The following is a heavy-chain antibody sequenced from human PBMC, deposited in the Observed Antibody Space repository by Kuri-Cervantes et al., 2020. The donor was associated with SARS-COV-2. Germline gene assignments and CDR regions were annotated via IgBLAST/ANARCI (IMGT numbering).Heavy chain of an antibody. J-gene: IGHJ4*02. D-gene: IGHD2-2*01. CDR1: GFTFSSYG. Sequence: GGSLRLSCAASGFTFSSYGMHWVRQAPGKGLEWVAVIWYDGSTKYCADSVKGRFTISRDNSKNSLYLQMNSLSAEDTAVYYCARDIACTSTSCYGFDYWGQGTLVTVSS. CDR3: ARDIACTSTSCYGFDY. CDR2: IWYDGSTK. V-gene: IGHV3-33*08.